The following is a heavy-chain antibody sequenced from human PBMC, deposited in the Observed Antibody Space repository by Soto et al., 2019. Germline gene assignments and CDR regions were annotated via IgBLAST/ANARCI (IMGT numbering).Heavy chain of an antibody. D-gene: IGHD3-10*01. J-gene: IGHJ4*02. Sequence: QLQLQESGPGLVKPSETLSLTCTVSGDSISSSTYYWGWIRQSPGKGLEWIGNIHYSGSTYYNPSLKTRVTISVDTSKNQFSLQLSSVTAADTAVYYCASYYSISGDYRSFDYWGQGTLVTVAS. CDR1: GDSISSSTYY. V-gene: IGHV4-39*01. CDR2: IHYSGST. CDR3: ASYYSISGDYRSFDY.